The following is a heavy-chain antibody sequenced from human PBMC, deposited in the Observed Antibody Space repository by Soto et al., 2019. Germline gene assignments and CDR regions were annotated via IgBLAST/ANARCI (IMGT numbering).Heavy chain of an antibody. V-gene: IGHV4-39*01. CDR3: ARQGGGFITIFGGWGYFDY. D-gene: IGHD3-3*01. CDR1: GGSISSSSYY. Sequence: SETLSLTCTVSGGSISSSSYYWGWIRQPPGKGLEWIGSIYYSGSTYYNPSLKSRVTISVDTSKNQFSLKLSSVTAADTAVYYCARQGGGFITIFGGWGYFDYWGQGTLVTVSS. CDR2: IYYSGST. J-gene: IGHJ4*02.